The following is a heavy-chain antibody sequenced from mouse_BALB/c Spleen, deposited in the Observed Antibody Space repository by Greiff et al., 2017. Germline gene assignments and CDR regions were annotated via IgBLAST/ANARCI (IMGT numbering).Heavy chain of an antibody. J-gene: IGHJ4*01. CDR1: GFTFNTYA. D-gene: IGHD4-1*01. Sequence: DVKLVESGGGLVQPKGSLKLSCAASGFTFNTYAMNWVRQAPGKGLEWVARIRSKSNNYATYYADSVKDRFTISRDDSQSMLYLQMNNLKTEDTAMYYCVRHGRVYAMDYWGQGTSVTVSS. CDR2: IRSKSNNYAT. V-gene: IGHV10-1*02. CDR3: VRHGRVYAMDY.